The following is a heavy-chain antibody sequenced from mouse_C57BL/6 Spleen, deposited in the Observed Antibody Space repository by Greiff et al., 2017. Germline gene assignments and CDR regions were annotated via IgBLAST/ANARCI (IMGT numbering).Heavy chain of an antibody. J-gene: IGHJ1*03. CDR2: INPNNGGT. CDR1: GYTFTDYN. Sequence: VQLQQSGPELVKPGASVKMSCKASGYTFTDYNMHWVKQSHGKSLEWIGYINPNNGGTSYNQKFKGKATLTVNKSSSTAYMELRSLTSEDSAVYYCARALRFITTRWFDVGGTGTTVTVSS. D-gene: IGHD1-1*01. V-gene: IGHV1-22*01. CDR3: ARALRFITTRWFDV.